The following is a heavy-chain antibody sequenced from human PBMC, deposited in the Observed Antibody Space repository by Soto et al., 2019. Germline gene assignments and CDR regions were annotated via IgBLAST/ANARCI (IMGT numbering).Heavy chain of an antibody. V-gene: IGHV4-4*02. Sequence: QVQLQESGPGLVKPSGTLSLTCAVSGGSISSSNWWSWVRQPPGKGLEWIGEIYHSGSTNYNPSLHSRVTISVDKSKTLSSRKLRSVTAADTAVYYCARDHDSTSPRAFDIWGQGTMVTVSS. D-gene: IGHD3-22*01. J-gene: IGHJ3*02. CDR2: IYHSGST. CDR1: GGSISSSNW. CDR3: ARDHDSTSPRAFDI.